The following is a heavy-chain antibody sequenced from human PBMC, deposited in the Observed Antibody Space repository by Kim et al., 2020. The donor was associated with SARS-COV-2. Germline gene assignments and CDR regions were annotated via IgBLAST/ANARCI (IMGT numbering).Heavy chain of an antibody. V-gene: IGHV4-39*07. CDR1: GGSISSSSYY. CDR3: AREVRWDGYNYDIAEYFQH. CDR2: IYYSGST. D-gene: IGHD5-12*01. Sequence: SETLSLTCTVSGGSISSSSYYWGWIRQPPGKGLEWIGSIYYSGSTYYNPSLKSRVTISVDTSKNQFSLKLSSVTAADTAVYYCAREVRWDGYNYDIAEYFQHWGQGTLVTVSS. J-gene: IGHJ1*01.